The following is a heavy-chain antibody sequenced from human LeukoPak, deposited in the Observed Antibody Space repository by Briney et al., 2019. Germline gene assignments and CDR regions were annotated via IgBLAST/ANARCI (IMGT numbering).Heavy chain of an antibody. CDR2: INPNSGGT. D-gene: IGHD6-19*01. J-gene: IGHJ4*02. V-gene: IGHV1-2*02. CDR3: ARNAYSSGWTGFDY. CDR1: GYTFSGYY. Sequence: GASVKVSCKASGYTFSGYYMYWVRQAPGQGLEWMGWINPNSGGTNFAQKFQGRVTMTRDTSISTAYMELSWLKSDDTAVYYCARNAYSSGWTGFDYWGQGTLVTVSS.